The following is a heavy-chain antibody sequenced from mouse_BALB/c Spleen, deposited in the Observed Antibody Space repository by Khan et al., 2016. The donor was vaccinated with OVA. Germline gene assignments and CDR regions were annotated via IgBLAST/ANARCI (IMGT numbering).Heavy chain of an antibody. V-gene: IGHV3-2*02. CDR2: ISYSGRT. CDR3: ARSVTITTVVATDFDY. J-gene: IGHJ2*01. D-gene: IGHD1-1*01. Sequence: EVQLLESGPGLVKPSQSLSLTCTVTGYSITSDYAWNWIRQFPGNKLEWMGYISYSGRTSYNPSLKSRISINRDTSKNQFFLQLNSVTTEDTATYYCARSVTITTVVATDFDYWGQGTTLTVSS. CDR1: GYSITSDYA.